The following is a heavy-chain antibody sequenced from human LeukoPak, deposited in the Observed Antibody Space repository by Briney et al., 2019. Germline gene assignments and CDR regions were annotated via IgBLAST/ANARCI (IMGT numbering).Heavy chain of an antibody. Sequence: GGSLRRSCAASGFTFSSYSMNWVRQAPGKGLEWVSSISSSSSYIYYADSVKGRFTISRDNAKNSLYLQMNSLRAEDTAVYYCARASIAAAGTRPGFDYWGQGTLVTVSS. V-gene: IGHV3-21*01. D-gene: IGHD6-13*01. CDR2: ISSSSSYI. CDR1: GFTFSSYS. CDR3: ARASIAAAGTRPGFDY. J-gene: IGHJ4*02.